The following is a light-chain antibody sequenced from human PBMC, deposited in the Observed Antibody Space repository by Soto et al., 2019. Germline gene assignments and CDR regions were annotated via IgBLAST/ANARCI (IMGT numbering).Light chain of an antibody. CDR3: QEFNSGT. Sequence: DIQMTQSPSTLSASVGDRVTITCRASQSMSNWVAWYQQKPGRAPKLLIYKASILESGVPSRFTGSGSETEFTLTITSLQPDDFATYYCQEFNSGTFVQGTKVEIK. CDR2: KAS. CDR1: QSMSNW. J-gene: IGKJ1*01. V-gene: IGKV1-5*03.